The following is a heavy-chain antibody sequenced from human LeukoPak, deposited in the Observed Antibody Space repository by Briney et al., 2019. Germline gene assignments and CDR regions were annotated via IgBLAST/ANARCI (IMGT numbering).Heavy chain of an antibody. CDR3: TTDLFPFDY. CDR1: GFTFSNAW. Sequence: TGGSLRLSCAASGFTFSNAWMSWVRQAPGKGLEWVGRIKNKPDGGTTDYAAPVKGRFTISRDDSKNTVFLQMSSLKTEDTAVYYCTTDLFPFDYWGQGTLVTVSS. J-gene: IGHJ4*02. CDR2: IKNKPDGGTT. V-gene: IGHV3-15*01.